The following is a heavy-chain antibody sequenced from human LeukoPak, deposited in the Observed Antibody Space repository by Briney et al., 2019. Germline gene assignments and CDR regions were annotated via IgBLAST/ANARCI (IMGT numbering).Heavy chain of an antibody. CDR3: ARAAVAGTVHDY. V-gene: IGHV3-11*06. Sequence: PGGSLRLSCAASGFTFSDYYMSWIRQAPGKGLEWVSYITSSSSYTNYADSVKGRFTISRDNAKTSLYLQLNSLRAEDTAVYYCARAAVAGTVHDYWGQGTLVTVSS. D-gene: IGHD1-1*01. CDR2: ITSSSSYT. CDR1: GFTFSDYY. J-gene: IGHJ4*02.